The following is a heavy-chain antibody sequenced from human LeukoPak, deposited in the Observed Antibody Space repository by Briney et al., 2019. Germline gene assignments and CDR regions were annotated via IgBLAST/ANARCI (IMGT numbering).Heavy chain of an antibody. Sequence: PGGSLRLSCAASGFTFSSYGMHWVRQAPGKGLEWVAVISYDGSNKYYADSVKGRFTVSRDNSKNTLYLQMNSLRSEDTAVYYCARESSRSQGGFDPWGQGTLVTVSS. CDR3: ARESSRSQGGFDP. CDR2: ISYDGSNK. CDR1: GFTFSSYG. V-gene: IGHV3-30*03. J-gene: IGHJ5*02. D-gene: IGHD2-15*01.